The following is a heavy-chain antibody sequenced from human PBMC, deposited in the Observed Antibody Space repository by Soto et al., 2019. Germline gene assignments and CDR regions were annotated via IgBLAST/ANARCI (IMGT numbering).Heavy chain of an antibody. D-gene: IGHD4-4*01. Sequence: SGATLVNPTQTRTLNWAFSGFSLSATAEGVGGVGHPAEKAPEWLALIYWDDDVRYSPSLRNRLTITKDTSENQVVLTMTNIDPLDTAKYYCVHRTVSNGAWFDPWGQGILVTVSS. V-gene: IGHV2-5*02. CDR1: GFSLSATAEG. J-gene: IGHJ5*02. CDR2: IYWDDDV. CDR3: VHRTVSNGAWFDP.